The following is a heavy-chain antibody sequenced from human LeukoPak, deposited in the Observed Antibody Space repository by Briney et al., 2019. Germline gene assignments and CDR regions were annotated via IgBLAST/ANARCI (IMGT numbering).Heavy chain of an antibody. Sequence: GGSLRLSCEASGVSITGYGMNWVRQAPGKGLEWISSISSSRTSIYYADSVKGRFTSSRDNPKNSLYLQMNSLRADDTAVYYCARGNSNTPLDYWGQGTPVTVSS. D-gene: IGHD4-11*01. V-gene: IGHV3-48*01. CDR2: ISSSRTSI. J-gene: IGHJ4*02. CDR1: GVSITGYG. CDR3: ARGNSNTPLDY.